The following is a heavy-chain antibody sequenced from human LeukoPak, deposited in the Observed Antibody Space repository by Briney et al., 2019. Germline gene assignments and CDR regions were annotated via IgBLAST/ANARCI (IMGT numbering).Heavy chain of an antibody. CDR3: ARGTGNFDY. J-gene: IGHJ4*02. CDR2: INPSGGST. Sequence: ASVKVSCKASGYTFTSYYMHWVRQAPGQGLEWMGIINPSGGSTSYAQKFQGRVTITADESTSTAYMELSSLRSEDTAVYYCARGTGNFDYWGQGTLVTVSS. CDR1: GYTFTSYY. D-gene: IGHD4-17*01. V-gene: IGHV1-46*01.